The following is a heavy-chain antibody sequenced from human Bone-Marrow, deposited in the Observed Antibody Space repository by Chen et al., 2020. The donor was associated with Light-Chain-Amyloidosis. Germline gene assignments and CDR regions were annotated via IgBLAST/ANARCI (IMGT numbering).Heavy chain of an antibody. J-gene: IGHJ6*03. Sequence: QVELQQWGAGLLKPSETLSLTCGIHNGAFGDDYWTWIRQPPGKGLQWIAEINHSGSANYNSSLKSRTTISVDKSKNQFSLRMISVTAADTAVYYCARGRPGRLLYYMDVWGKGATVTVSS. V-gene: IGHV4-34*01. CDR2: INHSGSA. CDR3: ARGRPGRLLYYMDV. D-gene: IGHD2-15*01. CDR1: NGAFGDDY.